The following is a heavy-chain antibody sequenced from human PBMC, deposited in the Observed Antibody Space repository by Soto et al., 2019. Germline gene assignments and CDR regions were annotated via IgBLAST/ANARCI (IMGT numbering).Heavy chain of an antibody. V-gene: IGHV1-58*01. Sequence: QMQLVQSGPAVKKPGTSVKVSCKASGFTFTSSSVQWVRQARGQRLEWIGWIVVGRGNTNYAQKFHERVTITREMSTSTAYMELSSLRSEDTAVYYGASDPYDILTGYPGWGQGALVTVSS. J-gene: IGHJ4*02. D-gene: IGHD3-9*01. CDR2: IVVGRGNT. CDR1: GFTFTSSS. CDR3: ASDPYDILTGYPG.